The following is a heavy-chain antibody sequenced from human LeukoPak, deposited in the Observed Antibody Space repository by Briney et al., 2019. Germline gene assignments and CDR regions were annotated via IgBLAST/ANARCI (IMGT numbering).Heavy chain of an antibody. J-gene: IGHJ4*02. D-gene: IGHD2-15*01. CDR3: ARQLGYCSGGTCYNY. Sequence: SETLSLTCTVSGGSISSSSYYWGWIRQPPGTGLEWIGSIYYSGSTYYNPSLKSRVTISVDTSKNQFSLKLSSVTAADTAVYHCARQLGYCSGGTCYNYWGQGTLVTVSS. CDR2: IYYSGST. V-gene: IGHV4-39*01. CDR1: GGSISSSSYY.